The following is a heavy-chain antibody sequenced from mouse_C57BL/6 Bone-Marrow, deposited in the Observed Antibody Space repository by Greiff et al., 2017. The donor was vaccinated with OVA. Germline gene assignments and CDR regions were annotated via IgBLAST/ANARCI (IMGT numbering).Heavy chain of an antibody. Sequence: EVQLVESGGDLVKPGGSLKLSCAASGFTFSSYGMSWVRQTPDKRLEWVATISSGGSYTYYPDSVKGRFTISRDNAKNTLYLQMSILKSEDTAMYYCARHDGSFAYWGQGTLVTVSA. J-gene: IGHJ3*01. V-gene: IGHV5-6*01. CDR2: ISSGGSYT. D-gene: IGHD2-3*01. CDR1: GFTFSSYG. CDR3: ARHDGSFAY.